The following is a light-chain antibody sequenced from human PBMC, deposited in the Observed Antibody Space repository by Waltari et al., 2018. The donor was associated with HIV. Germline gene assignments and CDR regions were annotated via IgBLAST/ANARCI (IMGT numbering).Light chain of an antibody. CDR3: QHFYNIPWT. CDR2: WSS. CDR1: MSVLYDANNKNY. V-gene: IGKV4-1*01. J-gene: IGKJ1*01. Sequence: DIVLTQSPGALGGSAGGRGTINCKSTMSVLYDANNKNYLAWYQQKPGQPPRLLLSWSSTRESGVSARFTGSRSGTDFTLTIDNVQSYDAAIYYCQHFYNIPWTFGQGTKVEI.